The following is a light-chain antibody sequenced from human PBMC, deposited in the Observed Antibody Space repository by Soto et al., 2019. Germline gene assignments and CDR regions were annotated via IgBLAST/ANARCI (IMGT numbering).Light chain of an antibody. CDR1: QGLSSD. CDR2: AAS. Sequence: DLQLTQSPSFLSASVGDRVTITCRASQGLSSDLAWYQQKPGKAPKLLIYAASTLQSGVPSRFSGSGSGTEFPLTISSLQPEDFATYYCQQLNSYPITFGQGTRLEIK. J-gene: IGKJ5*01. CDR3: QQLNSYPIT. V-gene: IGKV1-9*01.